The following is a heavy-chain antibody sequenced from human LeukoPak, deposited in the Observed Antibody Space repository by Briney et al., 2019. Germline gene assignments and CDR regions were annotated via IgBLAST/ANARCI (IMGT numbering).Heavy chain of an antibody. D-gene: IGHD3-3*01. J-gene: IGHJ6*03. Sequence: EGSLRLSCAASGFTFSSYSMNWVRQAPGKGLEWVSYISSSSSTIYYADSVKGRFTISRDNAKNSLYLQMNSLRAEDTAVYYCARGPLLEWSPRTTTGYMDVWGKGTTVTVSS. CDR1: GFTFSSYS. CDR3: ARGPLLEWSPRTTTGYMDV. V-gene: IGHV3-48*01. CDR2: ISSSSSTI.